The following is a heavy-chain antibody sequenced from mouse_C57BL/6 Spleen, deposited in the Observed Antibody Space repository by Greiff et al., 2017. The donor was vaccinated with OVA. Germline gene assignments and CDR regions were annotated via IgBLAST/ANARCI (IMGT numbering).Heavy chain of an antibody. J-gene: IGHJ1*03. D-gene: IGHD2-3*01. CDR1: GYAFSSYW. CDR2: IYPGDGDT. V-gene: IGHV1-80*01. CDR3: ARGGDGYPRYFDV. Sequence: QVQLQQSGAELVKPGASVKISCKASGYAFSSYWMNWVKQRPGKGLEWIGQIYPGDGDTNYNGKFKGKATLTADKSSSTAYMQLSSLTSEDSAVYFCARGGDGYPRYFDVWGTGTTVTVSS.